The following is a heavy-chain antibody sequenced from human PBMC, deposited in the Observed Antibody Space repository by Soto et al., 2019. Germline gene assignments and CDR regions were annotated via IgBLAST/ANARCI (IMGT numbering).Heavy chain of an antibody. CDR2: IIPIFGTA. CDR1: GGTFSSYA. V-gene: IGHV1-69*12. CDR3: ARDTDYYDSSGYAFDI. J-gene: IGHJ3*02. Sequence: QVQLVQSGAEVKKPGSSVKVSCKASGGTFSSYAISWVRQAPGQGLEWMGGIIPIFGTANYAQKFQGRVTITADESTSKADMGLSSLRSEDTAVYYCARDTDYYDSSGYAFDIWGQGTMVTVSS. D-gene: IGHD3-22*01.